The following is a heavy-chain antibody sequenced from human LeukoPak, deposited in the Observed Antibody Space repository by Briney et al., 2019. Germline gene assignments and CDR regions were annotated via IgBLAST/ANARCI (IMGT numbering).Heavy chain of an antibody. Sequence: GEPLKIFFKGSGYRFTNYWIGWVRPMPGEGLEWMGVIYPGDSDTRYSPSFQGQVTISADKSISTAYLQWSSLKASDTAMYYCARQRGEQGFFDYWGQGTLVTVSS. V-gene: IGHV5-51*01. J-gene: IGHJ4*02. CDR2: IYPGDSDT. CDR3: ARQRGEQGFFDY. D-gene: IGHD3-10*01. CDR1: GYRFTNYW.